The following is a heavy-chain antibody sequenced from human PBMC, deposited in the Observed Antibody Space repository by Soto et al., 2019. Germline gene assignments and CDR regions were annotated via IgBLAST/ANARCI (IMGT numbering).Heavy chain of an antibody. CDR2: ICYDGSKK. J-gene: IGHJ3*02. V-gene: IGHV3-33*01. CDR1: GFTFSSYG. CDR3: TRNALISVAAYDAFDI. Sequence: QVQLVESGGGVVQRGGSLRLSCAASGFTFSSYGMHWVRQAPGKGLEWVAGICYDGSKKYYADSVKGRYTISRDDSKNTVYLQMNSLGAEHTAVYYCTRNALISVAAYDAFDIWGQGTSVTVSS. D-gene: IGHD6-19*01.